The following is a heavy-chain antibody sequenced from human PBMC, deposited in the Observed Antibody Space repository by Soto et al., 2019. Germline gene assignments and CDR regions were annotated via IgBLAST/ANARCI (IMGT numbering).Heavy chain of an antibody. CDR3: ARAYLYCSGGSCYYSYYFDY. D-gene: IGHD2-15*01. V-gene: IGHV1-3*01. CDR1: GYTFTSYA. Sequence: ASVKVSCKASGYTFTSYAMHWVRQAPGQRLEWMGWINAGNGNTKYSQKFQGRVTITRDTSASTAYMELSSLRSEDTAVYYCARAYLYCSGGSCYYSYYFDYWGQGTLVTVSS. CDR2: INAGNGNT. J-gene: IGHJ4*02.